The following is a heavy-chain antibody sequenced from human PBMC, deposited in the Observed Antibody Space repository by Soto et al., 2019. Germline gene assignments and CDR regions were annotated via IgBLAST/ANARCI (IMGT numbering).Heavy chain of an antibody. CDR1: GYRFRTYG. CDR3: TRDPGVTTYYFDS. J-gene: IGHJ4*02. D-gene: IGHD4-17*01. Sequence: GGSLRLSCVGTGYRFRTYGMHWVRQAPGRGLEWVAVIWHDRRKTYYGEPGRGRFVISRDDYKSTLYLQMNSLRPDVTFVYYCTRDPGVTTYYFDSWGQGTLVTVSS. V-gene: IGHV3-33*01. CDR2: IWHDRRKT.